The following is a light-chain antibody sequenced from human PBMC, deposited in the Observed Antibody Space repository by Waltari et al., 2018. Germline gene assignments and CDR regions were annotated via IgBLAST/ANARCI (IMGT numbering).Light chain of an antibody. CDR3: GSRDSNRDVI. V-gene: IGLV3-19*01. CDR1: ILRTYY. Sequence: SSELTQDPAVSVALGQTVRISCQGDILRTYYPNWCQQKPGQAPILVIYGKNNRPSGIPARFSASTSGDTASFTITGAQAEDEAVYYCGSRDSNRDVIFGGGTKLTVL. J-gene: IGLJ2*01. CDR2: GKN.